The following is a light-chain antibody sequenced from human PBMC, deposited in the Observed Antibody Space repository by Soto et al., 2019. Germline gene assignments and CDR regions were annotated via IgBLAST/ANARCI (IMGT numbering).Light chain of an antibody. CDR3: QQDNNWPWT. CDR2: GAS. CDR1: QSVSSN. Sequence: EIVMTQSPATPSVSPGERATLSCRASQSVSSNLAWYQQKPGQAPRLLIYGASTRATGIPARFSGSGSGTGFTLTSSSLKSEDFAVYYCQQDNNWPWTFGQGTKVEIK. J-gene: IGKJ1*01. V-gene: IGKV3-15*01.